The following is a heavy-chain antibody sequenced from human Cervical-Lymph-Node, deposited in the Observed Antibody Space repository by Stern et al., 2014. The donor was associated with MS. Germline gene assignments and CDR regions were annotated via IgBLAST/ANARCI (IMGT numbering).Heavy chain of an antibody. CDR2: LSNDGSDE. V-gene: IGHV3-33*05. CDR3: ARDRVVINPAYYFDY. CDR1: GFTFSTYA. D-gene: IGHD3-22*01. Sequence: VQLEESGGGVVQPGRSLRLSCTASGFTFSTYAMHWVRQAPGKGLEWVAILSNDGSDEYYADSVKGRFTISRDNSKNTLYLQMDSLRAEDTAVYYCARDRVVINPAYYFDYWGQGTLVTVSS. J-gene: IGHJ4*02.